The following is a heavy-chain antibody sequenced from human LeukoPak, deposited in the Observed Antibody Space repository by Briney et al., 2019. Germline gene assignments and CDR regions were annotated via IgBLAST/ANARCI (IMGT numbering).Heavy chain of an antibody. CDR1: GFTFSSYG. CDR2: ISYDGSNK. D-gene: IGHD3-10*01. Sequence: HPGGSLRLSCAASGFTFSSYGMHWVRQAPGKGLEWVAVISYDGSNKYYADSVKGRFTISRDNSKNTLYLQMNSLRAEDTAVYYCAKERMVRGVPGGLGFDPWGQGTLVTVSS. J-gene: IGHJ5*02. CDR3: AKERMVRGVPGGLGFDP. V-gene: IGHV3-30*18.